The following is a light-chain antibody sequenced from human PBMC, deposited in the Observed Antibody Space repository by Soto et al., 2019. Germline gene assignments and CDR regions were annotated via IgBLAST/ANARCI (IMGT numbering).Light chain of an antibody. CDR1: QSVSSY. Sequence: EIVLTQSPATLSLSPGERATLSCRASQSVSSYVAWYQQKPGQAPRLLIYYASNRATGIPARFIGSGSGTDFTLTISRLEPEDFAVYYFQQRSTFGTGTKVEIK. CDR2: YAS. J-gene: IGKJ3*01. CDR3: QQRST. V-gene: IGKV3-11*01.